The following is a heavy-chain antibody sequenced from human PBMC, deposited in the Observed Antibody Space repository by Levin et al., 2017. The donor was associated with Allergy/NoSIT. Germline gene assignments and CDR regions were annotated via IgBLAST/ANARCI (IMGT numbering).Heavy chain of an antibody. Sequence: ASVKVSCKASGYSFTTYWIAWVRQMPGKGLEWMGIFYPGDSDTRYSPSFQGQVTISADKSISTAYLQWNSLKASDTAMYFCARLAAGDLDYWGQGTLVTVSS. CDR3: ARLAAGDLDY. CDR1: GYSFTTYW. CDR2: FYPGDSDT. D-gene: IGHD6-13*01. V-gene: IGHV5-51*01. J-gene: IGHJ4*02.